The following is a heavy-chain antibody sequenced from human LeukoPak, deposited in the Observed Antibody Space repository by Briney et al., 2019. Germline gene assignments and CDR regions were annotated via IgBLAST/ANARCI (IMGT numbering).Heavy chain of an antibody. D-gene: IGHD5-18*01. V-gene: IGHV1-46*01. CDR2: INTSGGST. J-gene: IGHJ3*02. CDR3: ARDVDTAMESDPVAFDI. Sequence: GASVKVSCKASGYTFTSYYMHGVRQAPAQGLEWMGIINTSGGSTRYAQKFQGRVTMTRDMSTSTVYMELSSLRSEDTAVYYCARDVDTAMESDPVAFDIWGQGTMVTVSS. CDR1: GYTFTSYY.